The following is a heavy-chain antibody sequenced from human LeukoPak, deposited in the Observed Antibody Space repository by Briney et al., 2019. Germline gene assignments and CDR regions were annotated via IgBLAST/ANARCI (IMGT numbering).Heavy chain of an antibody. CDR3: ARLTFPYYYGSGSSREYYFDY. CDR2: VYTSGGT. J-gene: IGHJ4*02. CDR1: GGSISSYY. Sequence: SETLSLTCTVSGGSISSYYWSWIRQPPGKGLEWIGYVYTSGGTNYNPSLKSRVTISVDTSKNQFSLKLSSVTAADTAVYYCARLTFPYYYGSGSSREYYFDYWGQGTLVTVSS. V-gene: IGHV4-4*09. D-gene: IGHD3-10*01.